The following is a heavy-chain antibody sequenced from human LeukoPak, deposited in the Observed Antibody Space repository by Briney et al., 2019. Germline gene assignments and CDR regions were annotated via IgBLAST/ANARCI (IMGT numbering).Heavy chain of an antibody. Sequence: PGGSLRLSCAASGFTFSYFWMTWVRQPPGRGLEWVAHINQDGSEKYSVDSVRGRFTISRDNVKNSLFLQINILRAEDTAVYYCARSGMAVAAAPWDWGQGTLVTVSS. V-gene: IGHV3-7*05. J-gene: IGHJ1*01. D-gene: IGHD6-19*01. CDR2: INQDGSEK. CDR3: ARSGMAVAAAPWD. CDR1: GFTFSYFW.